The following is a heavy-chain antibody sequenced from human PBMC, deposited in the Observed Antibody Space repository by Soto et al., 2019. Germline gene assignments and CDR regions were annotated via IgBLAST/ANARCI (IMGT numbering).Heavy chain of an antibody. J-gene: IGHJ6*03. D-gene: IGHD3-9*01. V-gene: IGHV4-59*01. CDR1: GGSISSYY. Sequence: SETLSLTCTVSGGSISSYYWSWIRQPPGKGLEWIGYIYYSGSTNYNPSLKSRVTISVDTSKNQFSLKLSSVTAADTAVYYCARAPRYYDILTGYYTPYYMDVWGKGTTVTVSS. CDR3: ARAPRYYDILTGYYTPYYMDV. CDR2: IYYSGST.